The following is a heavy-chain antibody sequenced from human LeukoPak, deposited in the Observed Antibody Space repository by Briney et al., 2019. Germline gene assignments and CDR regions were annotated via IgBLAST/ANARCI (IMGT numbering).Heavy chain of an antibody. V-gene: IGHV1-8*01. CDR1: GYTFTSDD. D-gene: IGHD2-15*01. CDR3: ARGSYRYCSGGSCYHYSNWFDP. J-gene: IGHJ5*02. CDR2: MNPNSGNT. Sequence: GASVKVSCKASGYTFTSDDINWVRQATGQGLEWMGWMNPNSGNTGYAQKFQGRVTMTRNTSISTAYMELSSLRSEDTAVYYCARGSYRYCSGGSCYHYSNWFDPWGQGTLVTVSS.